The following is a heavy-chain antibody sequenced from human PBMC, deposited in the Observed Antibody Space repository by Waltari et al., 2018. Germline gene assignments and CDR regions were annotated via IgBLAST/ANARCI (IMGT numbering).Heavy chain of an antibody. CDR2: ISTSGSYV. J-gene: IGHJ4*02. D-gene: IGHD2-21*02. V-gene: IGHV3-21*01. CDR3: ARGGTFCGGDCRATSL. Sequence: EVQLVESGGGLVKPGGSLRLSCTASGFTFGSYRMAWVRQAPGKGLEWVSSISTSGSYVYHTDSVKGRFTISRDNAKNSLYLQMNSLRAEDTAVYYCARGGTFCGGDCRATSLWGQGTLVTVSS. CDR1: GFTFGSYR.